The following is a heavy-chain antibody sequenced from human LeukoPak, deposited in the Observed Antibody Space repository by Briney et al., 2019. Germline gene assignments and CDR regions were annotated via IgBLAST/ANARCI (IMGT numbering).Heavy chain of an antibody. D-gene: IGHD5-18*01. Sequence: SESLSLTCAAYGGSFSGYYWSWIRQPPGKGLEWIGENNHSGSTNYNPSLKSRVTISVDTSKNQFSLKLSSVTAADTAVYYCARGPPALAYWGQGTLVTVSS. CDR3: ARGPPALAY. CDR2: NNHSGST. CDR1: GGSFSGYY. V-gene: IGHV4-34*01. J-gene: IGHJ4*02.